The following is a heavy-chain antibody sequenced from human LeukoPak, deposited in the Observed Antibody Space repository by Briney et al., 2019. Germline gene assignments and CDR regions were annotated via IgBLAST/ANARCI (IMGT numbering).Heavy chain of an antibody. CDR3: ARHRIAAHWFDP. Sequence: SETLSLTCTVSGGSISSSTYYWGWIRQPPGKGLEWIGSIYYVGTTYYNPSLKSRVTVSVDTSKNQFSLKLSSVTAADTAVYYCARHRIAAHWFDPWGQGTLVPVSS. J-gene: IGHJ5*02. D-gene: IGHD6-6*01. V-gene: IGHV4-39*01. CDR2: IYYVGTT. CDR1: GGSISSSTYY.